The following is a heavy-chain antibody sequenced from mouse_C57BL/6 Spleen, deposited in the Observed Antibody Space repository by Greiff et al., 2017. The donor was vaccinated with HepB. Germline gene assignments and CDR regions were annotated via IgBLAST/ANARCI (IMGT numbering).Heavy chain of an antibody. J-gene: IGHJ4*01. CDR3: ASTARDYAMDY. V-gene: IGHV7-3*01. D-gene: IGHD3-1*01. CDR2: IRNKANGYTT. Sequence: EVKVVESGGGLVQPGGSLSLSCAASGFTFTDYYMSWVRQPPGKALEWLGFIRNKANGYTTEYSASVKGRFTISRDNSQSILYLQMNALRAEDSATYYCASTARDYAMDYWGQGTSVTVSS. CDR1: GFTFTDYY.